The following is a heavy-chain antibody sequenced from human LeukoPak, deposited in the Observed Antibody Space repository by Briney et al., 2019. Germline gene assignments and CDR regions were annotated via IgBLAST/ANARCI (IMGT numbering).Heavy chain of an antibody. CDR1: DGSISSNSYY. CDR3: ARGRTNIAAAGTNFDY. CDR2: IYYSGNT. V-gene: IGHV4-39*07. Sequence: PSETLSLTCTVSDGSISSNSYYWGWIRQPPGKGLEWIANIYYSGNTYYNPSLKSRVTISVDTSKNQFSLKLRSVTAADTAVYYCARGRTNIAAAGTNFDYWGQGTLVTVSS. J-gene: IGHJ4*02. D-gene: IGHD6-13*01.